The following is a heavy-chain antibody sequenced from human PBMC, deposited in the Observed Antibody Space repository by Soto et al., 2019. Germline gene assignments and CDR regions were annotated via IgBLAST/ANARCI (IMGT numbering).Heavy chain of an antibody. CDR3: ARMEMAPIEYFQH. CDR1: VVSISSSSYY. J-gene: IGHJ1*01. Sequence: SETLSLTCTFSVVSISSSSYYCGWIRQPPGKGLEWIGSIYYSGSTYYNPSLKSRVTISVDTSKNQFSLKLSSVTAADTAVYYCARMEMAPIEYFQHWRQGTLVSVSS. D-gene: IGHD3-3*01. V-gene: IGHV4-39*01. CDR2: IYYSGST.